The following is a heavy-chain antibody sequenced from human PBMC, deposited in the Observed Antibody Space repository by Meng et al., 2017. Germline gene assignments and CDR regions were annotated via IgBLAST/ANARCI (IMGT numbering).Heavy chain of an antibody. CDR2: IWYDGSNK. V-gene: IGHV3-33*01. CDR3: AREDVREAWFGELLGNDYYGMDV. Sequence: GESLKISCAASGFTFSSYGMHWVRQAPDKGLEWVAVIWYDGSNKYYADSVKGRFTISRDNSKNTLYLQMNSLRAEDTAVYYCAREDVREAWFGELLGNDYYGMDVWAKGPRSPSP. D-gene: IGHD3-10*01. J-gene: IGHJ6*02. CDR1: GFTFSSYG.